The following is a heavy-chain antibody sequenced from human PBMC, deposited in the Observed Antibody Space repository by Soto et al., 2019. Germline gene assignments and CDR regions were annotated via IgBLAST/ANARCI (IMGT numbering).Heavy chain of an antibody. CDR1: GYTFTTYV. J-gene: IGHJ3*02. Sequence: PGASLKISCNGSGYTFTTYVIGWVRQMPGTGLEWMGIVSSGDSNTRYRPSFQGRVSISADKSINIAYLQWSSLKASDTAMYYCARGGYGDNSEDAFYTWGPGTRVTVSS. V-gene: IGHV5-51*01. D-gene: IGHD5-18*01. CDR2: VSSGDSNT. CDR3: ARGGYGDNSEDAFYT.